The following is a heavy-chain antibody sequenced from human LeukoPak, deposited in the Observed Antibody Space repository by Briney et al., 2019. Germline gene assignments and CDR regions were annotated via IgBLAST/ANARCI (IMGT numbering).Heavy chain of an antibody. D-gene: IGHD3-22*01. CDR3: ARDGDSSGYYYVFDP. J-gene: IGHJ5*02. V-gene: IGHV1-69*13. CDR1: GGTFSSYA. CDR2: IIPIFGTA. Sequence: ASVKVSCKASGGTFSSYAISWVRQAPGQGLEWMGGIIPIFGTANYAQKFQGRVTITADESTSTAYMELSSLRSEDTAVYYCARDGDSSGYYYVFDPWGQGTLVTVSS.